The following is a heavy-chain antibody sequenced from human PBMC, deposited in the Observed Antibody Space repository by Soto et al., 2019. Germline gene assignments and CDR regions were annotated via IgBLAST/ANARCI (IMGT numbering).Heavy chain of an antibody. CDR1: SGSISSSNW. J-gene: IGHJ6*03. V-gene: IGHV4-4*02. D-gene: IGHD6-13*01. CDR2: IYHSGST. Sequence: QVQLQESGPGLVKPSGTLSLTCAVSSGSISSSNWWSWVRQPPGKGLEWIGEIYHSGSTNYNPSLKSRVTISVDKSKNQFSLKLSSVTAADTAGYYCARVRAAAGDYYYYYMDVWGKGTTVTVSS. CDR3: ARVRAAAGDYYYYYMDV.